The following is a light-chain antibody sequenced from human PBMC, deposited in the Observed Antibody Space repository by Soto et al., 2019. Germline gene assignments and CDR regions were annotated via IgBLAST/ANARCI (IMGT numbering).Light chain of an antibody. CDR3: QQYNSYST. CDR1: QSISSW. V-gene: IGKV1-5*01. Sequence: DIQMTQSPSTLSASVGDRVTITCRASQSISSWLAWYQQKPGKAPKLLIYDASSLDSGVPSRFSGSGSGTEFTLTITRLQPDDFASYYCQQYNSYSTFGQGTKVEIK. CDR2: DAS. J-gene: IGKJ1*01.